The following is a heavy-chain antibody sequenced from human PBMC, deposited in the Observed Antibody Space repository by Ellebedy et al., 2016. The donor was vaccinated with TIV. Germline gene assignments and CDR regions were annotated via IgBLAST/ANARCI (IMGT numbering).Heavy chain of an antibody. Sequence: SETLSLXCTVSGGSISSSSYYWGWIRQPPGKGLEWIGSIYYSGSTYYNPSLKSRVTISVDTSKNQFSLKLSSVTAADTAVYYCASAIVVVPAAIPECGAFDIWGQGTMVTVSS. CDR1: GGSISSSSYY. D-gene: IGHD2-2*02. V-gene: IGHV4-39*01. J-gene: IGHJ3*02. CDR3: ASAIVVVPAAIPECGAFDI. CDR2: IYYSGST.